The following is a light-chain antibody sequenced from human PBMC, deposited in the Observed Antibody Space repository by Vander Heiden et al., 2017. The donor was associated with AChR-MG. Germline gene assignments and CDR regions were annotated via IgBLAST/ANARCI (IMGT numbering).Light chain of an antibody. V-gene: IGKV2-28*01. CDR3: MQALQTPFT. Sequence: DIVMTQSTLSLPVTPGEPASISCRSSQSLLLSNGYNYLDWYLQKPGQSPQLLIYLGSNRASGVPDRFSGSGSGTDFTLKISRVEAEDVGVYYCMQALQTPFTFGPGTKVDIK. CDR1: QSLLLSNGYNY. CDR2: LGS. J-gene: IGKJ3*01.